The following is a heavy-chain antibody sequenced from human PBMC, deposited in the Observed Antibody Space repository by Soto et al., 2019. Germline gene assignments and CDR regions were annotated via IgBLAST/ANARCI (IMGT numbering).Heavy chain of an antibody. CDR3: ATKQWPQNYYSYAMDV. Sequence: PGGSRTLSCAASGFTFSSYCMHWVRQAPGKGLQWVAVISYDGSNKYYADSVKGGFTTSRANSKNTLYLQMNSLRAEDMAVYYCATKQWPQNYYSYAMDVWGQGTTVTVSS. CDR1: GFTFSSYC. D-gene: IGHD6-19*01. CDR2: ISYDGSNK. V-gene: IGHV3-30*03. J-gene: IGHJ6*02.